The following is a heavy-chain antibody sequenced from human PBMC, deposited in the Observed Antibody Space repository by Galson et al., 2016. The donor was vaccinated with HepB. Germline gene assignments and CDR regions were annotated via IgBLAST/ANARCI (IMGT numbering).Heavy chain of an antibody. J-gene: IGHJ4*02. CDR2: ISSASATI. D-gene: IGHD3-10*01. CDR3: ANDQKPRGFDY. Sequence: SLRLSCAASGITFSDSYMSWIRQPPGRGLEWVAYISSASATISYADSVRGRFTISRDNRRSLLFLEMNSLGAEDTALYYCANDQKPRGFDYWGQGTLVTVSS. CDR1: GITFSDSY. V-gene: IGHV3-11*01.